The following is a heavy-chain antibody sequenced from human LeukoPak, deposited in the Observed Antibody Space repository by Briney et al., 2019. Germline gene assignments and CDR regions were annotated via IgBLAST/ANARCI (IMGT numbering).Heavy chain of an antibody. CDR3: ARGRKDYGDYYFDN. Sequence: ASVKVSCKASGGTFSSYAISWVRQAPGQGLEWMGGIIPIFGTANYAQKFQCRVTITTDESTSTAYMELRSLRSDDTAVYYCARGRKDYGDYYFDNWGQGTLVTVSS. J-gene: IGHJ4*02. V-gene: IGHV1-69*05. CDR1: GGTFSSYA. CDR2: IIPIFGTA. D-gene: IGHD4-17*01.